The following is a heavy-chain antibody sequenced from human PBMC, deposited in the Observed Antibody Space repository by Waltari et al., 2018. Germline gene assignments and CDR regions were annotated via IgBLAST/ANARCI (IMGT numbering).Heavy chain of an antibody. CDR2: VYYNGNT. J-gene: IGHJ2*01. CDR1: GVPMDASSYS. D-gene: IGHD6-19*01. CDR3: VRHRLAWYFDL. V-gene: IGHV4-39*01. Sequence: QLQLQESGPGLVKPSETLSRTCTVPGVPMDASSYSWGWIRQPPGKGLEWIGSVYYNGNTHHNPSLKSRVTVSGDTSKNQFSLMLNSVTAADTAVYYCVRHRLAWYFDLWGRGTLVTVSS.